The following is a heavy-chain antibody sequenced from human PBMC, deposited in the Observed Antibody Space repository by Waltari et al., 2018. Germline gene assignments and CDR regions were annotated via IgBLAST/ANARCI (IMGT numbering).Heavy chain of an antibody. Sequence: QLQLQESGPGLVKPSETLSLTCTVSGGSISSSSYYWSWIRQPAGEGLEWIGRIYASGITNYNPSLKSRVTISIDTSRNQFSLKMNSVTAADTAVYYCARVGNGVIDYWGQGTLVTVSS. CDR3: ARVGNGVIDY. CDR2: IYASGIT. CDR1: GGSISSSSYY. V-gene: IGHV4-61*02. J-gene: IGHJ4*02. D-gene: IGHD2-8*01.